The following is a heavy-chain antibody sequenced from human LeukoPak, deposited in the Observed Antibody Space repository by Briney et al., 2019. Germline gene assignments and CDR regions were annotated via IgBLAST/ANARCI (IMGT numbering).Heavy chain of an antibody. D-gene: IGHD7-27*01. Sequence: EGSLRLSCAASGFRFSSYAMNWVRQAPGKGLEWVSSISATSSSTYNADSVRGRFAISRDNSKNTLYLQLNSLRAEDTALYYCAKASTKNWASSALDVWGQGTMVTVS. CDR2: ISATSSST. V-gene: IGHV3-23*01. CDR3: AKASTKNWASSALDV. CDR1: GFRFSSYA. J-gene: IGHJ3*01.